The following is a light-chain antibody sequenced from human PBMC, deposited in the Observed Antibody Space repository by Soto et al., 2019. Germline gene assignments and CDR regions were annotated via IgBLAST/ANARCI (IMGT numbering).Light chain of an antibody. J-gene: IGLJ1*01. Sequence: QSALTQPASVSESPGQSITISCTGTSSDVGGYNFVSWYQQHPGKAPKLMIYEVSNRPSGVSHRFSGSKSGNTASLTISGLQAEDDADYYCSSYTSSSTLFYVFGTGTKLTVL. V-gene: IGLV2-14*01. CDR3: SSYTSSSTLFYV. CDR2: EVS. CDR1: SSDVGGYNF.